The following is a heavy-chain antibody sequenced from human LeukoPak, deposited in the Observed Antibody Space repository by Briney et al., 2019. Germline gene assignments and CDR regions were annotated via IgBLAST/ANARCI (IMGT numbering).Heavy chain of an antibody. Sequence: ASETLSLTCTVSGDSISNNYWSWIRQPPVKGLEWIGYIYYSGNTNYNPSLKSRVTISVDTSKNQFSLKLSSATAADTAVYYCARWTVITVKTYYFDYWGQGALVTVSS. CDR1: GDSISNNY. V-gene: IGHV4-59*01. CDR2: IYYSGNT. CDR3: ARWTVITVKTYYFDY. D-gene: IGHD4-17*01. J-gene: IGHJ4*02.